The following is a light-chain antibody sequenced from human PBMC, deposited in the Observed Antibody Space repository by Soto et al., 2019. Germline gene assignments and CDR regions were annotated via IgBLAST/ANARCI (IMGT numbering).Light chain of an antibody. V-gene: IGKV1-5*01. CDR3: QQYEVNPT. Sequence: DIQMTQSTSILSASVGDRVTITCRASQNIKVYLAWYQHRVGKAPKLLISLASRLQSGIPSRFSGSGSGTDFTLAISQLQRDDFATYYCQQYEVNPTFGPWTRVD. J-gene: IGKJ3*01. CDR1: QNIKVY. CDR2: LAS.